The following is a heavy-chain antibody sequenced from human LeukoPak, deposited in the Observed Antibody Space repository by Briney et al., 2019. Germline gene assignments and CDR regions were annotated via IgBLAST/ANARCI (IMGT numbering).Heavy chain of an antibody. CDR2: IYYSGST. D-gene: IGHD6-13*01. CDR3: ARVEIAAAGISHFDY. Sequence: PSETLSLTCTVSGGSISSYYWSWIRQPPGKGLEWIGYIYYSGSTNYNPSLKSRVTISVDTSKNQFSLKLSSVTAADTAVYYCARVEIAAAGISHFDYWGQGTLVTVSS. CDR1: GGSISSYY. J-gene: IGHJ4*02. V-gene: IGHV4-59*01.